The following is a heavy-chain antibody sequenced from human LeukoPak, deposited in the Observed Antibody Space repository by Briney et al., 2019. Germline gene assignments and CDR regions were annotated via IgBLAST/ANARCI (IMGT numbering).Heavy chain of an antibody. Sequence: GESLKISCKGSGYSFTSYWIGWVRQMPGKGLEWMGIIYPGDSNTRYSPSFQGQVTISADKSITTAYLQWSSLKASDTAMYYCARRWCTSTSCFFDYWGQGTLVTVSS. CDR3: ARRWCTSTSCFFDY. D-gene: IGHD2-2*01. CDR2: IYPGDSNT. J-gene: IGHJ4*02. CDR1: GYSFTSYW. V-gene: IGHV5-51*01.